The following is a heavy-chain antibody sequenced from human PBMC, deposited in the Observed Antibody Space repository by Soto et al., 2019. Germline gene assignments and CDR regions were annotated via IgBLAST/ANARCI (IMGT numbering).Heavy chain of an antibody. CDR1: GQSFTKYE. CDR3: ARGRASGSYYLLHY. D-gene: IGHD3-10*01. Sequence: GAAVKVSCKGCGQSFTKYEINWVRQATGHGEEGRGWIKPNSGNVGYAQKFQGRVSMNRGSAIRAADMDESRLRSDATAVYSCARGRASGSYYLLHYWGQGTLVTVSS. V-gene: IGHV1-8*01. J-gene: IGHJ4*02. CDR2: IKPNSGNV.